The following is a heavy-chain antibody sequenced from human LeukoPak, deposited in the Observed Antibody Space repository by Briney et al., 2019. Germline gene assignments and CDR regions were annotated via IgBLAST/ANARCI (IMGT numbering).Heavy chain of an antibody. CDR2: IEGDGNRI. CDR3: TRDWRNLGYDY. D-gene: IGHD5-12*01. V-gene: IGHV3-74*01. Sequence: GGSLRLSCPVSEITFSKYWIHWVRQAPGKGLMWVSRIEGDGNRITYADSVKGRFTISRDNAKNTLYPQMNSLRAEDTAVYYCTRDWRNLGYDYWGQRTLVTVSS. CDR1: EITFSKYW. J-gene: IGHJ4*02.